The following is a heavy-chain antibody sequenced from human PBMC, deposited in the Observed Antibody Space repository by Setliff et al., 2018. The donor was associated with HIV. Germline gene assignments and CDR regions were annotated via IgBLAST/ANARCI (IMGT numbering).Heavy chain of an antibody. CDR1: GGTFSSYA. Sequence: SVKVSCKASGGTFSSYAISWVRQAPGQGLEWMGGIIPIFGTANYAQKFQGRVTITADESTSTAYMELSSLRSEDTAVYYCARALTSGGFYYYYMDVWGKGTTVTVSS. CDR2: IIPIFGTA. J-gene: IGHJ6*03. D-gene: IGHD3-9*01. CDR3: ARALTSGGFYYYYMDV. V-gene: IGHV1-69*13.